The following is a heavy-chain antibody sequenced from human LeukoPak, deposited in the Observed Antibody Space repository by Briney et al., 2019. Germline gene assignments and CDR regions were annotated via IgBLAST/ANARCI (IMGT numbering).Heavy chain of an antibody. V-gene: IGHV1-2*02. CDR3: VRDLTRYYDISGSHIESY. CDR1: GYTFTDYF. Sequence: ASVKVSCKASGYTFTDYFIHWVRQAPGQGLEWMGWLNPKSGDTSYAQKFQGTVTMARDTSITTAYMDLSRLKSDDTAVYYCVRDLTRYYDISGSHIESYWGQGTLVTVSS. J-gene: IGHJ4*02. D-gene: IGHD3-22*01. CDR2: LNPKSGDT.